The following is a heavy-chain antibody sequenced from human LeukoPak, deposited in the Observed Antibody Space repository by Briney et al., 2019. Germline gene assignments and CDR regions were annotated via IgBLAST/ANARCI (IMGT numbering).Heavy chain of an antibody. V-gene: IGHV3-48*03. CDR3: ARGEGYQLLDAFDI. Sequence: GGSLRLSCAASGFTFSSYEMNWVGQAPGKGLEWVSHISSGGSTIYYADSVKGRFTISRDNAKKSLYLQMNSLRAEDTAVYYCARGEGYQLLDAFDIWGQGTMVTVSS. J-gene: IGHJ3*02. CDR1: GFTFSSYE. D-gene: IGHD2-2*01. CDR2: ISSGGSTI.